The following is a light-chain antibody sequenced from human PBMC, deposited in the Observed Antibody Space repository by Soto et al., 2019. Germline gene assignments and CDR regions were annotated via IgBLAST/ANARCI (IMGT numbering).Light chain of an antibody. CDR1: QSVSSSY. J-gene: IGKJ1*01. CDR3: QQYGSSPWT. CDR2: GAS. Sequence: EIVLTQSPGTLTLSPGERATLSCRASQSVSSSYLAWYQQKPGQAPRLLIYGASSRATGIPDRFSGSGSGTDFTHTISRLEPEDFAVYYSQQYGSSPWTFGQGTKVEIK. V-gene: IGKV3-20*01.